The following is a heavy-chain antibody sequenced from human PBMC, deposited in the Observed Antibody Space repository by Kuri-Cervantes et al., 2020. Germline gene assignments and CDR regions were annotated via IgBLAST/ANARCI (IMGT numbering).Heavy chain of an antibody. CDR3: ARASPYFDY. J-gene: IGHJ4*02. Sequence: GESLKISCAASGFTFSSYWMSWVRQAPGKGLEWVANIKQDGSEKYYVDSVKGRFTISRDNAKNSLYLQMNSLSAEDTAVYYCARASPYFDYWGQGTLVTVSS. CDR1: GFTFSSYW. CDR2: IKQDGSEK. V-gene: IGHV3-7*01.